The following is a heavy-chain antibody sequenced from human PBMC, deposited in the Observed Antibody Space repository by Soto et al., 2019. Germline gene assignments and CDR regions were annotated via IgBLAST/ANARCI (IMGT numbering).Heavy chain of an antibody. D-gene: IGHD2-15*01. CDR3: ARGGRYCSGGSCSADAFDI. J-gene: IGHJ3*02. CDR2: IYYSGST. V-gene: IGHV4-61*01. CDR1: GGSVSSGSYY. Sequence: SETLSLTCTVSGGSVSSGSYYWSWIRQPPGKGLEWIGYIYYSGSTNYNPSLKSRVTISVDTSKNQFSLKLSSVTAADTAVYYCARGGRYCSGGSCSADAFDIWGQGTMVTVSS.